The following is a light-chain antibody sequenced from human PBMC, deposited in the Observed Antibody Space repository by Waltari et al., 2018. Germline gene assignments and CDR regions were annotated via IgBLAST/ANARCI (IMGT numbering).Light chain of an antibody. CDR1: QGISSY. Sequence: AIQLTQSPSSLSASVGDRSTITCQASQGISSYLAWYQQKPGKAPNLLIYDVSSFESGVPSRFTGSGSGTEFTLTISSLQPDDFATYYCQQYMTNSWTFGQGTRVEVK. CDR3: QQYMTNSWT. CDR2: DVS. J-gene: IGKJ1*01. V-gene: IGKV1-13*02.